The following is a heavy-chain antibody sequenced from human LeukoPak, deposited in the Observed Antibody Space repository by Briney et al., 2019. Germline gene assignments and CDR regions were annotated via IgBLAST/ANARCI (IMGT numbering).Heavy chain of an antibody. CDR3: AKCIGNLRWKFGDADSDY. Sequence: GGSLRLSCAASGFTSDDYAMHWVRQAPGKGLEWVSLISGDGGSTYYADSVKGRFTISRDNSKNSLYLQMNGLRTEDTALYYCAKCIGNLRWKFGDADSDYWGQGTLVTVSS. J-gene: IGHJ4*02. CDR2: ISGDGGST. V-gene: IGHV3-43*02. CDR1: GFTSDDYA. D-gene: IGHD3-10*01.